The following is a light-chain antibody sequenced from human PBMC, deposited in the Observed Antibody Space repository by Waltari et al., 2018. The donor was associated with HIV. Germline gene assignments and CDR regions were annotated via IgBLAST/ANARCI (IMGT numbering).Light chain of an antibody. CDR2: DVS. CDR1: SSDVGGSKY. J-gene: IGLJ2*01. Sequence: QSALTQPPSASGSPGQSVTISCTGTSSDVGGSKYVSWYQQHPGKAPKLMIYDVSKRPSGVPDRFSGSKSGNTASLTVSGLQAEDEADYYCSSYAGSNNWVVFGGGTKLTVL. V-gene: IGLV2-8*01. CDR3: SSYAGSNNWVV.